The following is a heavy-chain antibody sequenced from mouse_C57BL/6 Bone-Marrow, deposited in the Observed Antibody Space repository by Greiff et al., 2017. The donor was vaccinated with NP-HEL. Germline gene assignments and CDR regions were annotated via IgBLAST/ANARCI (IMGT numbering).Heavy chain of an antibody. V-gene: IGHV1-59*01. CDR2: IDPSDSYT. CDR3: ARYGYGPSWGY. Sequence: VQLQQPGAELVRPGTSVKLSCKASGYTFTSYWMRWVKQRPGQGLEWIGVIDPSDSYTNYNQKFKGKATLTVDTSSSTAYMQLSSLTSEDSAVYYCARYGYGPSWGYWGQGTTLTVSS. D-gene: IGHD1-2*01. J-gene: IGHJ2*01. CDR1: GYTFTSYW.